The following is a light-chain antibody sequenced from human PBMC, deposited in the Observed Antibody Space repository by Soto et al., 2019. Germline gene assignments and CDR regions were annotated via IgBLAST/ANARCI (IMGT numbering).Light chain of an antibody. CDR3: QNYNNWPSWT. Sequence: EILMTQSPATLSVSPGERATLSCRATQSISTNLAWYQQKPGQAPRLFIFGASTRATGIPARFSGSGSGTEFTLTISSLQSEDFAVYYCQNYNNWPSWTFGQGTKVEIK. CDR2: GAS. V-gene: IGKV3-15*01. CDR1: QSISTN. J-gene: IGKJ1*01.